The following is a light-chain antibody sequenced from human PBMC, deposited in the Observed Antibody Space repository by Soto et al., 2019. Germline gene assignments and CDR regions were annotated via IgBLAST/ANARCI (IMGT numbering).Light chain of an antibody. CDR2: DAS. V-gene: IGKV3D-11*01. Sequence: EIVLTQSPATLSLSPGERATLSCRASQGVSSYLAWYQQKPGQAPRLLIYDASNRATGIPARFSGSGPGTDFTLTISSLEPEDFAVYYCQQRGNWPITFGQGTRLEIK. CDR3: QQRGNWPIT. CDR1: QGVSSY. J-gene: IGKJ5*01.